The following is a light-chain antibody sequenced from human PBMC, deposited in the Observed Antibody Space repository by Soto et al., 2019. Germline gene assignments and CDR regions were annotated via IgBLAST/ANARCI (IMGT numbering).Light chain of an antibody. Sequence: DIQMTQTPSTLSACVEDKVTITCRASQTISSWLAWYQQKPGKAPNLLIHDATSLESGVPSRFSGSGSGTEFTLTISSLQPDDFATYYCQQYNSYSWTFGQGTKV. J-gene: IGKJ1*01. CDR2: DAT. CDR1: QTISSW. CDR3: QQYNSYSWT. V-gene: IGKV1-5*01.